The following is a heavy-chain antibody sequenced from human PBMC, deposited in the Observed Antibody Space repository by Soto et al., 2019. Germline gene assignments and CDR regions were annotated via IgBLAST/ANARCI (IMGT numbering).Heavy chain of an antibody. CDR2: IIPIFGTA. Sequence: GASVKVSCKASGGTFSSYAISWVRQAPGQGLEWMGGIIPIFGTANYAQKFQGRVTITADKSTSTAYMELSSLRSEDTAVYYCARSRVTIFGGAYFDYWGQGTLVTVSS. CDR3: ARSRVTIFGGAYFDY. D-gene: IGHD3-3*01. J-gene: IGHJ4*02. V-gene: IGHV1-69*06. CDR1: GGTFSSYA.